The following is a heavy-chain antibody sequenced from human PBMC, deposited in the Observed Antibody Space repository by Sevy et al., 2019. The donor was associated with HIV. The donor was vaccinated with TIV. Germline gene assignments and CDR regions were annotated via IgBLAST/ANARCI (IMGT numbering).Heavy chain of an antibody. CDR1: GYSISSGYY. D-gene: IGHD6-13*01. CDR3: ATQSETGYSSSWYDGIGY. CDR2: IYHSGST. Sequence: SETLSLTCAVSGYSISSGYYWGWIRQPPGKGLEWIGSIYHSGSTYYNPSLKSRVTISVDTSKNQFSLKLSSVTAADMAVYYCATQSETGYSSSWYDGIGYWGQGTLVTVSS. V-gene: IGHV4-38-2*01. J-gene: IGHJ4*02.